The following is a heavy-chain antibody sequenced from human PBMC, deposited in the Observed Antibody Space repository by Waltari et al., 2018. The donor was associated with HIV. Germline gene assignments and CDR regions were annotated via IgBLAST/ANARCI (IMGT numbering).Heavy chain of an antibody. CDR1: GYSFSDYA. D-gene: IGHD2-8*01. Sequence: QVQLVQSGSEVKKPGASVKVSCKATGYSFSDYAIQWVRQAPGQRLDWMGWINGGTGNTKHSQKFHGRVTITRDTSATTAYLELSSLRSEDTAVYYCARMHSNNNIRGAFDIWGQGTTVTVSS. CDR3: ARMHSNNNIRGAFDI. CDR2: INGGTGNT. V-gene: IGHV1-3*01. J-gene: IGHJ3*02.